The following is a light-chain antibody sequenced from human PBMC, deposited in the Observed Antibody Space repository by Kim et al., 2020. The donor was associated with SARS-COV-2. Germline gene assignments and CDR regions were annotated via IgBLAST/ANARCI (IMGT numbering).Light chain of an antibody. CDR2: RDS. J-gene: IGLJ3*02. CDR1: NIGSKN. V-gene: IGLV3-9*01. Sequence: ALGKTAGINCGGNNIGSKNVHWYQQKPGKAPVLGIYRDSNRPSGIPERFSGSNSGNTATLTISRAQAGDEADYYCQVWDSSTWVFGGGTQLTVL. CDR3: QVWDSSTWV.